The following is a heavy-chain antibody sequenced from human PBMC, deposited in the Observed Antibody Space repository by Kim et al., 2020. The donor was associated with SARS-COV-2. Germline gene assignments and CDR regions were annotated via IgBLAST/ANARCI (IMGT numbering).Heavy chain of an antibody. D-gene: IGHD1-26*01. CDR2: INYSGST. Sequence: SETLSLTCTVSGGSISSSSYYWGWFRQPPGKGLEWIGIINYSGSTNYNPSLKSRVTISVDTSKNQFSLKLSSVTAADTAVYYCASLRGNYYHYYYMDVWGKGTTVTVSS. CDR3: ASLRGNYYHYYYMDV. CDR1: GGSISSSSYY. J-gene: IGHJ6*03. V-gene: IGHV4-39*01.